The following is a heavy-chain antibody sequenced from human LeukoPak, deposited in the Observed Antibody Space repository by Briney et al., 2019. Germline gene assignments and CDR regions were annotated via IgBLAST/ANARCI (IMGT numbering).Heavy chain of an antibody. J-gene: IGHJ4*02. Sequence: SVKVSCKASGGTFSSYAISWVRQAPGQGLEWMGRIIPILGIANYAQKFQGRVTITADKSTSTAYMELSSLRSEDTAVYYCARWVVTASRGRAFDYWGQGTLVTVSS. D-gene: IGHD2-21*02. CDR1: GGTFSSYA. CDR3: ARWVVTASRGRAFDY. V-gene: IGHV1-69*04. CDR2: IIPILGIA.